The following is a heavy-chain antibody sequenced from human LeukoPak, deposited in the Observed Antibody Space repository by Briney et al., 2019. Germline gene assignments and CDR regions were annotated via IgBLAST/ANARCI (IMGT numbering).Heavy chain of an antibody. CDR2: ISGSVRGSGDST. J-gene: IGHJ6*02. CDR3: AKEGAVAGTGGPYGMDV. V-gene: IGHV3-23*01. D-gene: IGHD6-19*01. Sequence: PGGSLRLSCAASGFSFGSYAMSWVRQAPGKGLEWVSEISGSVRGSGDSTHYADSVKGRFTISRDNSKKTLFLQMNSLRAEDTAVYYCAKEGAVAGTGGPYGMDVWGQGTTVTVSS. CDR1: GFSFGSYA.